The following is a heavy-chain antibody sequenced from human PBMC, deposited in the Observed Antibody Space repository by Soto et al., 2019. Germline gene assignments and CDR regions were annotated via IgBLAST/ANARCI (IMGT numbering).Heavy chain of an antibody. CDR1: GGSISSYY. V-gene: IGHV4-4*07. D-gene: IGHD6-6*01. CDR2: ISSSGST. CDR3: ARVSLGNFQLVNYFDY. J-gene: IGHJ4*02. Sequence: QVQLQESGPGLVKPSETLSLTCTVSGGSISSYYWSWVRQPAGKGLEWIGRISSSGSTNYNPSLKSRVTMSVDTSKNQFSLRLSSVTAADTAVYYCARVSLGNFQLVNYFDYWGQGTLVTVSS.